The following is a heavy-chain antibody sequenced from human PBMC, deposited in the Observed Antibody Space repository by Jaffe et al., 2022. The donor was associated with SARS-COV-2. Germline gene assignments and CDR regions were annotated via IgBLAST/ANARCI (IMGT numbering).Heavy chain of an antibody. V-gene: IGHV3-43*01. Sequence: EVQLVESGGVVVQPGGSLRLSCAASGFTFDDYTMHWVRQAPGKGLEWVSLISWDGGSTYYADSVKGRFTISRDNSKNSLYLQMNSLRTEDTALYYCALAVGDPLYYGMDVWGQGTTVTVSS. D-gene: IGHD6-19*01. J-gene: IGHJ6*02. CDR3: ALAVGDPLYYGMDV. CDR2: ISWDGGST. CDR1: GFTFDDYT.